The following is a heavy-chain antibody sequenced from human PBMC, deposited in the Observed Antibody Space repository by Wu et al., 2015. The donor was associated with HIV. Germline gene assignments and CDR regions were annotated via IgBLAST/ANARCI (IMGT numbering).Heavy chain of an antibody. Sequence: QVRLVQSGAEVKKPGASVKVSCKASGYTFTTYDINWVRQATGQGLEWVGFINPSGGSTTYAQHFQGRVTMTRDTSTSTVNMELSSLRSEDTAVYYCATLGGGPFYGLDVWGQGPLSSSL. CDR1: GYTFTTYD. D-gene: IGHD3-10*01. CDR2: INPSGGST. V-gene: IGHV1-46*01. CDR3: ATLGGGPFYGLDV. J-gene: IGHJ6*02.